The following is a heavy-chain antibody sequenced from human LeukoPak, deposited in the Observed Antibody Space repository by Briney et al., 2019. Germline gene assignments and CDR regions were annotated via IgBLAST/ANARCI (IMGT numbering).Heavy chain of an antibody. D-gene: IGHD3-22*01. Sequence: GGSLRLSCAASGFTFSSYEMNWVRQAPGKGLEWVSSISSSSSYIYYADSVKGRFTISRDNAKNSLYLQMNSLRAEDTAVYYCARVLAIVVPDYWGQGTLVTVSS. CDR3: ARVLAIVVPDY. V-gene: IGHV3-21*01. J-gene: IGHJ4*02. CDR1: GFTFSSYE. CDR2: ISSSSSYI.